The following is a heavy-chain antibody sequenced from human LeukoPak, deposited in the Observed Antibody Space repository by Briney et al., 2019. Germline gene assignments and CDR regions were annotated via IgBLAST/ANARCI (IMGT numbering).Heavy chain of an antibody. CDR3: ARDGDCSSTSCPWDY. J-gene: IGHJ4*02. D-gene: IGHD2-2*01. CDR1: GFTFSSYS. Sequence: GGSLRLSCAASGFTFSSYSMNWVRQAPGKGLEWVSYISSSSSTIYYADSVKGRFTISRDNAKNSLYLQMNSLRAEDTAVYYCARDGDCSSTSCPWDYWGQGTLVTVSS. V-gene: IGHV3-48*04. CDR2: ISSSSSTI.